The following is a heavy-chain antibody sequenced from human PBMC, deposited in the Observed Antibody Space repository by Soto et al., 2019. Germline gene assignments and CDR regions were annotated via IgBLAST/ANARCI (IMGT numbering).Heavy chain of an antibody. CDR3: ARASLRFLEWLPH. CDR2: IYYSGST. D-gene: IGHD3-3*01. Sequence: SETLSLTCTFSGGSVSSGSYYWSWIRQPPGKGLEWIGYIYYSGSTNYNPSLKSRVTISVDTSKNQFSLKLSSVTAADTAVYYCARASLRFLEWLPHWGQGTLVTVSS. J-gene: IGHJ4*02. CDR1: GGSVSSGSYY. V-gene: IGHV4-61*01.